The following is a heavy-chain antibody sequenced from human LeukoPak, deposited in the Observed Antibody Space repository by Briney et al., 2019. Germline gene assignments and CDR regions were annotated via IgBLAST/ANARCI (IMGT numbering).Heavy chain of an antibody. D-gene: IGHD4-17*01. V-gene: IGHV3-48*01. Sequence: GGSLRLSCAASGFTFSSYSMNWVRQAPGKGLEWVSYISSSSSTIYYADSVKGRFTISRDNAENSLYLQMNSLRAEDTAVYYCAREGYGDYRDAFDIWGQGTMVTVSS. CDR1: GFTFSSYS. CDR3: AREGYGDYRDAFDI. CDR2: ISSSSSTI. J-gene: IGHJ3*02.